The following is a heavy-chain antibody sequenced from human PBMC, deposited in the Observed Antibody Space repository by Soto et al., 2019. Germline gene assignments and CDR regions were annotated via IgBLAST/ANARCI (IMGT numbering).Heavy chain of an antibody. V-gene: IGHV1-18*01. J-gene: IGHJ6*02. Sequence: QVQLVQSGAEVKKPGASVTVSCKTSGYTFSNYGINWVRQAPGQGLEWMGWISGYNGNTNYAQTVQGRVTITTDTYTRTVYMELRSLKSDDTAIYYCARFIMVGGWFDPNYYHGMDVWGQRTTVTVSS. CDR1: GYTFSNYG. CDR3: ARFIMVGGWFDPNYYHGMDV. D-gene: IGHD6-19*01. CDR2: ISGYNGNT.